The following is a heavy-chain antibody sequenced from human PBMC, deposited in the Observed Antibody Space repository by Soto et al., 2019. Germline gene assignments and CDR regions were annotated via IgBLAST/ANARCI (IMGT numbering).Heavy chain of an antibody. CDR2: ISYSGRS. J-gene: IGHJ4*02. CDR3: ARVYDSSGYYADYFDY. Sequence: PSETLSLTCTVSGGSISSGDYYWSWIRQPPGKGLEWIGHISYSGRSYYNLSLKSRVTISVDTSKKQFSLKLNSVTAADTAVYYCARVYDSSGYYADYFDYWGQGTLVTVSS. CDR1: GGSISSGDYY. D-gene: IGHD3-22*01. V-gene: IGHV4-30-4*01.